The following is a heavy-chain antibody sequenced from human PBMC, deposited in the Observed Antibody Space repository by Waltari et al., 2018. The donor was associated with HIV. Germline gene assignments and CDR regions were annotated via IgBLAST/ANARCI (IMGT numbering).Heavy chain of an antibody. D-gene: IGHD3-22*01. J-gene: IGHJ4*02. V-gene: IGHV3-23*01. Sequence: LRLSCAASGFTFSSYAMSWVRQAPGKGLEWVSTISGSGGSTYYADSVKGRFSISRDNSKNTLHLQMDNLRAEDTAVYYCATWGVTMIVVVIYYFDYWGQGTLVTVSS. CDR3: ATWGVTMIVVVIYYFDY. CDR1: GFTFSSYA. CDR2: ISGSGGST.